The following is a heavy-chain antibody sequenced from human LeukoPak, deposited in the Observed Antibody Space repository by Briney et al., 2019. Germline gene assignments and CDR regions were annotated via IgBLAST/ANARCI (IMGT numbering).Heavy chain of an antibody. CDR3: AKADNSSNYAFDN. D-gene: IGHD2/OR15-2a*01. CDR2: TCYRGST. Sequence: SETLSLTCTVSGGSINSSSYYWRWLRQPPGKGLERIVSTCYRGSTYYSPSLKSRVTMSAEPSMTRFCLNVTSVTAADTAVYYCAKADNSSNYAFDNWGQGTLVTVSS. CDR1: GGSINSSSYY. J-gene: IGHJ4*02. V-gene: IGHV4-39*01.